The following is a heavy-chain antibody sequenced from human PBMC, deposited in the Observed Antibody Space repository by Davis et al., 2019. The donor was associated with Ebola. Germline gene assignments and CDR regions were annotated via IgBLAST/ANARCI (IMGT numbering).Heavy chain of an antibody. V-gene: IGHV3-23*01. CDR1: GFIFSNYD. CDR3: ARYCHYPDCSYFDC. D-gene: IGHD2-15*01. Sequence: GGSLKIPCAASGFIFSNYDMSWVRQVPGKGLEWVSTVSGSGGSTHYSDSVRGRFSISRDNSKNTLYLQMNSLRAEDTATYYCARYCHYPDCSYFDCWGQGTVVAVSS. CDR2: VSGSGGST. J-gene: IGHJ4*02.